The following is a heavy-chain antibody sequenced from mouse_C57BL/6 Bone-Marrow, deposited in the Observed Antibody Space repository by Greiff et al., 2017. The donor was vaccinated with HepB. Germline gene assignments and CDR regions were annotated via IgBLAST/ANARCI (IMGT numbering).Heavy chain of an antibody. D-gene: IGHD1-2*01. CDR2: IHPNSGST. Sequence: QVQLQQPGAELVKPGASVKLSCKASGYTFTSYGMHWVKQRPGQGLEWIGMIHPNSGSTTYNEKFKSKATLTVDKSSSTAYMQLSSLTSEDPAVYYCARSHHYYSTLYWYFDVGGTGTAVTVSS. J-gene: IGHJ1*03. CDR3: ARSHHYYSTLYWYFDV. CDR1: GYTFTSYG. V-gene: IGHV1-64*01.